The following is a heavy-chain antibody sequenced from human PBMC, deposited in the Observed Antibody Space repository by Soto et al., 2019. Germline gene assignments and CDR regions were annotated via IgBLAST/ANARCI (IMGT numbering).Heavy chain of an antibody. V-gene: IGHV4-34*01. CDR3: ARGTRRLKDYYYYYMDV. Sequence: SETLSLTCAVYGGSFSGYYWSWIRQPPGKGLEWIGEINHSGSTNYNPSLKSRVTISVDTSKNQFTLKLSSVTAADTAVYYCARGTRRLKDYYYYYMDVWGKGTTVTVSS. D-gene: IGHD5-12*01. CDR1: GGSFSGYY. CDR2: INHSGST. J-gene: IGHJ6*03.